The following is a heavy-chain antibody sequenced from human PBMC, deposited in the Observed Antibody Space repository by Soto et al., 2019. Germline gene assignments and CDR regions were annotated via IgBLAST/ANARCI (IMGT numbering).Heavy chain of an antibody. CDR3: ARDPHEFWTSYWFDP. D-gene: IGHD3-3*01. CDR1: GYTFNTYG. V-gene: IGHV1-18*01. Sequence: AAVKVSCKTSGYTFNTYGINWVRQAPGQGLELMGWISAYDGKTTYAEKFQGRVTMTTDTSTSTAYMELRSLRSDDTAIYYCARDPHEFWTSYWFDPWGQGTPVTV. CDR2: ISAYDGKT. J-gene: IGHJ5*02.